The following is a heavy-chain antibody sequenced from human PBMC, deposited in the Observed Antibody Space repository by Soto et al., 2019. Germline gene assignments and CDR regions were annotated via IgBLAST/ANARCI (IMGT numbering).Heavy chain of an antibody. CDR2: ISSSGSGI. V-gene: IGHV3-11*01. CDR1: GFTFSDYY. J-gene: IGHJ3*02. CDR3: ARAYSDAFDI. Sequence: KPGGSLRLSCEASGFTFSDYYMTWIRQAPGKGLEWVSYISSSGSGIYYPDSVKGRFTISRDNAKKSLYLQMSSLRAEDTAVYYCARAYSDAFDIWGQGTLVTVSS. D-gene: IGHD2-15*01.